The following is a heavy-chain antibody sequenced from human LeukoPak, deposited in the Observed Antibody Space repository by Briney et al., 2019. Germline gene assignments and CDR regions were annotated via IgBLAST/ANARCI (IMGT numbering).Heavy chain of an antibody. J-gene: IGHJ4*02. D-gene: IGHD3-10*01. CDR3: ARAGSHAFDY. CDR2: INHSGST. Sequence: SETLSLTCAVYGGSFSGYYWSWIRQPPGKGLEWIGEINHSGSTNYNPSLKSRVTISVDTSKNQFSLRLSSVTAADTAVYYCARAGSHAFDYWGQGTLVTVSS. CDR1: GGSFSGYY. V-gene: IGHV4-34*01.